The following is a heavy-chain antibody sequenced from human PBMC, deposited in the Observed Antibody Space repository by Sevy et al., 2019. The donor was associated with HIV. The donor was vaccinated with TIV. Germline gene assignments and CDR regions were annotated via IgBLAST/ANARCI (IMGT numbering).Heavy chain of an antibody. CDR2: IHYSGSS. J-gene: IGHJ5*02. D-gene: IGHD6-19*01. CDR1: GGSISGYY. CDR3: VRHRGWYGGWLDT. Sequence: SETLSLTCCVSGGSISGYYWSWIRQTPGKGLESIGYIHYSGSSNYNPSLKSRVTISLDTSKNQVSLKLTSVTAADTAVYYCVRHRGWYGGWLDTWGQGTLVTVSS. V-gene: IGHV4-59*01.